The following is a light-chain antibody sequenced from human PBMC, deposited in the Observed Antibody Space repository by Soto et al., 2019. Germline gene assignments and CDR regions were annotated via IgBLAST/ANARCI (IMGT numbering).Light chain of an antibody. V-gene: IGKV3-20*01. CDR1: QSVPRSY. CDR3: HQYAWSPLT. J-gene: IGKJ5*01. Sequence: IVLTQSPGTLSLSPGERATLSCRASQSVPRSYLAWYQQRPGQAPRLLIYDASSRATGIPDRFSGSESGTDFTLTISRLEPEDFAVYYCHQYAWSPLTFGQGTRQEIK. CDR2: DAS.